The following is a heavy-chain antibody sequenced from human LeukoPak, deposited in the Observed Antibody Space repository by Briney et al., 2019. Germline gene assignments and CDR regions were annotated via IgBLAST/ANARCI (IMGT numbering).Heavy chain of an antibody. D-gene: IGHD3-10*01. CDR3: ARDAGWVGELLHYFDY. V-gene: IGHV3-49*03. J-gene: IGHJ4*02. CDR2: IRSKTYGETT. CDR1: GFTFGHYA. Sequence: GGSLRLSCTASGFTFGHYALSWFRQAPGKGLEWVGVIRSKTYGETTHYAASVKCRFTSSRDDSKSIAYLQMNSLKTEDTGVYYCARDAGWVGELLHYFDYWGQGTLVTVSS.